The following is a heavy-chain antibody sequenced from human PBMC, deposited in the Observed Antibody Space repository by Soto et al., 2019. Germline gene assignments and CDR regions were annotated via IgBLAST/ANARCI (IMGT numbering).Heavy chain of an antibody. CDR3: AKSGDSAGWGIDF. V-gene: IGHV3-48*02. D-gene: IGHD6-19*01. J-gene: IGHJ4*02. CDR2: INSGSDSI. CDR1: GFMFGSYP. Sequence: AGGSLRLSCVGSGFMFGSYPMNWVRQAPGKGLEWVSYINSGSDSIYYAESVKGRFTISRDNARNSLSLQMNSLSDEDTAAYYCAKSGDSAGWGIDFWGQGTLVTVSS.